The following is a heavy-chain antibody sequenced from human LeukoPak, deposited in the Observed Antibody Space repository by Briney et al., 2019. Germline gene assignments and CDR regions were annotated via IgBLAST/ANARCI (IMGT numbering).Heavy chain of an antibody. CDR2: IIPILGIA. V-gene: IGHV1-69*04. J-gene: IGHJ6*02. Sequence: ASVKVSCKASGGTFSSYAISWVRQAPGQGLEWMGRIIPILGIANYAQRFQGRVTITADKSTSTAYMELSSLRSEDTAVYYCARGIPITMVRGVPYGMDVWGQGTRSPSP. D-gene: IGHD3-10*01. CDR1: GGTFSSYA. CDR3: ARGIPITMVRGVPYGMDV.